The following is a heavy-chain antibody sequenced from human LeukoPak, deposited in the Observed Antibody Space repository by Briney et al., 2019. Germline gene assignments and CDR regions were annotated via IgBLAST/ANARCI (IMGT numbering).Heavy chain of an antibody. J-gene: IGHJ5*02. Sequence: GGSLRLSCAASGFTFSSYSMNWVRQAPGKGLEWVSSISSSSSYIYYADSVKGRFTISRDNAKNTLYLQMNSLRAEDTAVYYCARNARTMIVVGNLFDPWGQGTLVTVSS. D-gene: IGHD3-22*01. V-gene: IGHV3-21*01. CDR3: ARNARTMIVVGNLFDP. CDR1: GFTFSSYS. CDR2: ISSSSSYI.